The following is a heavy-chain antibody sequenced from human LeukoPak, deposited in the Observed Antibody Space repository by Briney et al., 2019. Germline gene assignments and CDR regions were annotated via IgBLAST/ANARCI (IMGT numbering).Heavy chain of an antibody. CDR2: FDPEDGET. CDR1: GYTLTELS. J-gene: IGHJ4*02. Sequence: ASVKGSCKVSGYTLTELSMHWVRQAPGKGLEWMGGFDPEDGETIYAQKFQGRVTMTEDTSTDTAYMELSSLRSEDTAVYYCATVGLRYFDWLPSAFDYWGQGTLVTVSS. CDR3: ATVGLRYFDWLPSAFDY. D-gene: IGHD3-9*01. V-gene: IGHV1-24*01.